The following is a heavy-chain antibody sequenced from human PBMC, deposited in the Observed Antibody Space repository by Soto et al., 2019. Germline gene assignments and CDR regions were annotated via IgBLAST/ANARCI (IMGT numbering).Heavy chain of an antibody. CDR1: GFTFNNYW. CDR3: AGVKLGSYDWFDP. J-gene: IGHJ5*02. D-gene: IGHD3-16*01. Sequence: EVQLVESGGGLVQPGGSLRLSCAASGFTFNNYWMHWVRQAPGKGLMWVSRINPDGSRTTYADSVKGRFAISRDNAKNTLYLKMNSLRAEDTAVYYCAGVKLGSYDWFDPWGQGTLVTVSS. V-gene: IGHV3-74*01. CDR2: INPDGSRT.